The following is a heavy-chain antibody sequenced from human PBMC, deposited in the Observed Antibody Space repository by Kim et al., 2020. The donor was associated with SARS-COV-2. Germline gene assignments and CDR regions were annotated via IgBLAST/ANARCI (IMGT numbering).Heavy chain of an antibody. CDR2: IIPIFGTA. CDR3: AGTNYYDSRGYYHCDP. D-gene: IGHD3-22*01. CDR1: GGTFSSYA. J-gene: IGHJ5*02. Sequence: SVKVSCKASGGTFSSYAISWVRQAPGQGLEWMGGIIPIFGTANYAQKLQGRVTITADGSTSTAYMELSSLRSEDTSVYYCAGTNYYDSRGYYHCDPWGQGTLVPGSS. V-gene: IGHV1-69*13.